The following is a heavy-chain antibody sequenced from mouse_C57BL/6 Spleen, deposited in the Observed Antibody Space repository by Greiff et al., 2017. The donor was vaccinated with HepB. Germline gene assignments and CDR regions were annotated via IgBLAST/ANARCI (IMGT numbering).Heavy chain of an antibody. D-gene: IGHD2-3*01. CDR1: GYTFTSYW. J-gene: IGHJ3*01. V-gene: IGHV1-64*01. CDR2: IHPNSGST. Sequence: VQLQQPGAELVKPGASVKLSCKASGYTFTSYWMHWVKQRPGQGLEWIGMIHPNSGSTNYNEKFKSKATLTVDKSSSTAYMQLSSLTSEDSAVYYGAGSHGGYAFAYWGQGTLVTVSA. CDR3: AGSHGGYAFAY.